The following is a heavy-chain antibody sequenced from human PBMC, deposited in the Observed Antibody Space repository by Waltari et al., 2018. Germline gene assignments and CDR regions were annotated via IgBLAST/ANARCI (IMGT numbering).Heavy chain of an antibody. D-gene: IGHD3-22*01. V-gene: IGHV1-69-2*01. CDR2: VDPEDGET. CDR3: AIWRDKYYYDSSGYSLDY. Sequence: EVQLVQSGAEVKKPGATVKISCKASGYTFTDYYMHWVQQAPGKGLEWMGRVDPEDGETIYAEKFQGRVTITADTSTDTAYMELSSLRSEDTAVYYCAIWRDKYYYDSSGYSLDYWGQGTLVTVSS. J-gene: IGHJ4*02. CDR1: GYTFTDYY.